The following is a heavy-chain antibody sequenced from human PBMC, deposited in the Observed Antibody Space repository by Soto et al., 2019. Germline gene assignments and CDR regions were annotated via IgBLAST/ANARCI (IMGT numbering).Heavy chain of an antibody. CDR2: INPNSGGT. J-gene: IGHJ6*02. D-gene: IGHD6-19*01. CDR3: ARDRVVAVAGTVYYYGMDV. Sequence: QVQLVQSGAEVKKPGASVKVSCKASGYTFTGYYMHWVRQAPGQGLEWMGWINPNSGGTNYAQKFQGWVTMTRDTXXSXAXXELSRLRSDDTAVYYCARDRVVAVAGTVYYYGMDVWGQGTTVTVSS. CDR1: GYTFTGYY. V-gene: IGHV1-2*04.